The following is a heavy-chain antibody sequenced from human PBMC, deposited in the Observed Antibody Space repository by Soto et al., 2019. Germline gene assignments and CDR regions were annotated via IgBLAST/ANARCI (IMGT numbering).Heavy chain of an antibody. Sequence: EVQLLESGGGLVQPGGSLRLSCAASGFTFSSYAMSWVRQAPGKGLEWVSAISGSGGSTYYADSVKGRFTISIDNSKNTLYLQMNSLRAEDTAVYYCAKHRSFWSGYYGYWGQGTLVTVSS. V-gene: IGHV3-23*01. CDR2: ISGSGGST. CDR3: AKHRSFWSGYYGY. D-gene: IGHD3-3*01. J-gene: IGHJ4*02. CDR1: GFTFSSYA.